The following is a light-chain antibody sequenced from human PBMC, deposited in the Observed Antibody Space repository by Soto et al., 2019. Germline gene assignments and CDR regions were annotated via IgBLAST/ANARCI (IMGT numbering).Light chain of an antibody. Sequence: DIQLTQSPASLSASVGDSVTITCRASDNIGSNLNWYQHQTGTAPKLLIYAASSLQGGVPSRFSGSGYGTQFTLTISGLQTEDFATYYCQQSYKILTFGGGTGVDI. CDR3: QQSYKILT. V-gene: IGKV1-39*01. CDR1: DNIGSN. J-gene: IGKJ4*01. CDR2: AAS.